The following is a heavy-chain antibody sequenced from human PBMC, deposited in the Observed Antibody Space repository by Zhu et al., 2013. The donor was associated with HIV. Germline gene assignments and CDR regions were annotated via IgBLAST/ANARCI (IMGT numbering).Heavy chain of an antibody. CDR2: IIPIFGTA. V-gene: IGHV1-69*06. J-gene: IGHJ6*02. CDR1: GGTFSSYA. D-gene: IGHD3-3*01. CDR3: ARNSITIFGVVTTALYGMDV. Sequence: QVQLVQSGAEVKKPGSSVKVSCKASGGTFSSYAISWVRQAPGQGLEWMGGIIPIFGTANYAQKFQGRVTITADKSTSTAYMELSSLRSEDTAVYYCARNSITIFGVVTTALYGMDVWGQGTTVTVSS.